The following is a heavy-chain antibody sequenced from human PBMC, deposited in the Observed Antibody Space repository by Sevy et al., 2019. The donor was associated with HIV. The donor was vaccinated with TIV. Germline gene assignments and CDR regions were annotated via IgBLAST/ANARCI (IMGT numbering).Heavy chain of an antibody. CDR2: ISYDGSNK. D-gene: IGHD6-13*01. CDR3: ARDFAAAGTYYLDY. CDR1: GFTFNNYA. Sequence: GGSLRLSCAASGFTFNNYAMHWVRQAPGKGLEWVAVISYDGSNKYYADSVKGRFTISRDNSKNTLYLQMNSLRAEDTAVYYCARDFAAAGTYYLDYWGQGTLVTVSS. V-gene: IGHV3-30-3*01. J-gene: IGHJ4*02.